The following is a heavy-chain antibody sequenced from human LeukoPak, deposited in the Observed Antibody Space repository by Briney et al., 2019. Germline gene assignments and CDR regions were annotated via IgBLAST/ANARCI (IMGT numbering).Heavy chain of an antibody. V-gene: IGHV1-2*02. CDR2: INSNSGDT. CDR3: ARDPTRGDLSVY. Sequence: GASVKVSCKASGYTFTGYYMHWVRQAPGQGLEWMGWINSNSGDTNYAQKFQGRVTMTRDTSISTAYMELSRLRSDDTAVYYCARDPTRGDLSVYWGQGTLVTISS. CDR1: GYTFTGYY. J-gene: IGHJ4*02. D-gene: IGHD7-27*01.